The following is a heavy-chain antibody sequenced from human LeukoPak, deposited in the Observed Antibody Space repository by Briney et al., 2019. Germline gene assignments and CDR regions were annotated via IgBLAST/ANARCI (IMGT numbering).Heavy chain of an antibody. D-gene: IGHD3-9*01. Sequence: ASVKVPCKAFGYTFTSNYMHWVRQAPGQGLEWMGWINPNSGGTNYAQKFQGRVTMTRDTSISAAYMELSRLRSDDTAVYYCARDRRHLRYFDWLLKYWGQGTLVTVSS. V-gene: IGHV1-2*02. CDR2: INPNSGGT. J-gene: IGHJ4*02. CDR3: ARDRRHLRYFDWLLKY. CDR1: GYTFTSNY.